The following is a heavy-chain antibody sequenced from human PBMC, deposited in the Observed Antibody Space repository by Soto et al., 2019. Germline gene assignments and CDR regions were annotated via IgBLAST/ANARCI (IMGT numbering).Heavy chain of an antibody. J-gene: IGHJ4*02. CDR3: ATGRDYYFDY. CDR2: IYYSGST. Sequence: PSETLSLTCTVSGGSISSGGYYWSWIRQHPGKGLEWIGYIYYSGSTYYNPSLKSRVTISVDTSKNQFSLKLSSVTAADTAVYYYATGRDYYFDYWGQGTLVTVSS. V-gene: IGHV4-31*03. CDR1: GGSISSGGYY.